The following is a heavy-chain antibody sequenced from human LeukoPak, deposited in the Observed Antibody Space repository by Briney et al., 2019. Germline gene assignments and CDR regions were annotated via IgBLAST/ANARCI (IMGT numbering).Heavy chain of an antibody. Sequence: SETLSLTCAVSGASISSSNWWSWVRQPPGKGLEWIGEIYHSGSTNYNPSLKSRVTISVDTSKNQFSLKLSSVTAADTAVYYCARRGSTYYYGSGSYSFDYWGQGTLVTVSS. CDR1: GASISSSNW. J-gene: IGHJ4*02. V-gene: IGHV4-4*02. CDR2: IYHSGST. CDR3: ARRGSTYYYGSGSYSFDY. D-gene: IGHD3-10*01.